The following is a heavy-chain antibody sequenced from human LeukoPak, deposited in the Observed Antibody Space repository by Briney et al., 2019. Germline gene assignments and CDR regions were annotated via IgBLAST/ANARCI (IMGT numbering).Heavy chain of an antibody. CDR1: GGSVDSAGYY. CDR2: IYYIRNT. Sequence: SETLSLTCTVSGGSVDSAGYYWSWIRQPPGGGLEWIGYIYYIRNTNYNPSLKSRVTMSLDPSKNQFSLKLNSATAADTAVYYCARTQSQSGSYRYYFGYWGQGTLVTVSS. D-gene: IGHD1-26*01. J-gene: IGHJ4*02. V-gene: IGHV4-61*08. CDR3: ARTQSQSGSYRYYFGY.